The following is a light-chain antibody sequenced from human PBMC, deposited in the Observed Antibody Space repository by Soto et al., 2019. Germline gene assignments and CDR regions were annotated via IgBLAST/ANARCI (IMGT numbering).Light chain of an antibody. Sequence: QSVLTQSPSASGTPGQKVTIPCSGSISNIGSDSVSWFQQLPGSAPRLLIYTDHQRASGVPGRFSGYKSGTSASLDISGLQSADEAVYYCATWDDSLSRYVFGTGTKVTVL. V-gene: IGLV1-44*01. J-gene: IGLJ1*01. CDR3: ATWDDSLSRYV. CDR2: TDH. CDR1: ISNIGSDS.